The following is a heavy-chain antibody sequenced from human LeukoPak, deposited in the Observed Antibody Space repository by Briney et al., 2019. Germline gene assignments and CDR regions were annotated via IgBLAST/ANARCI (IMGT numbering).Heavy chain of an antibody. V-gene: IGHV3-53*01. CDR1: GFTVSSNY. CDR3: ARGENTGAFDI. Sequence: PGGSLRLSCAASGFTVSSNYMSWVRQAPGKGLEWVSVIYSGGSTYYADSVKGRFAISRDNSKNTLYLQMNSLRAEDTAVYYCARGENTGAFDIWGQGTMVTVSS. J-gene: IGHJ3*02. CDR2: IYSGGST. D-gene: IGHD1-14*01.